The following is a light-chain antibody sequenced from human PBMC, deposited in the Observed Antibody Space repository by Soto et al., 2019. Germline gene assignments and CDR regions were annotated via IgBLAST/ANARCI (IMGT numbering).Light chain of an antibody. V-gene: IGLV1-40*01. Sequence: QAVVTQPPSVSGAPGQRVTISCTGSSSNIGAGYDVHWYQQLPETAPKVLIYDNNNRPSGVPDRFSGSKSGTSASLAITGLQAEDEADYYCHSYDVSLSGPVFGGGTKLTVL. CDR1: SSNIGAGYD. CDR2: DNN. CDR3: HSYDVSLSGPV. J-gene: IGLJ2*01.